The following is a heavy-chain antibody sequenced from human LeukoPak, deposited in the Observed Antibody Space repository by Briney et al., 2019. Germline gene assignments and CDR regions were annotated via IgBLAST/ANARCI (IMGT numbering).Heavy chain of an antibody. D-gene: IGHD3-22*01. CDR2: ISYDGSNK. V-gene: IGHV3-30-3*01. Sequence: GGSLRLSCAASGFTFSSYAMHWVRQAPGKGLEWVAVISYDGSNKYYADSVKGRFTISRDNSKNTLYLQMNSLRAEDTAVYYCAKDSSGYIPVYYFDYWGQGTLVTVSS. J-gene: IGHJ4*02. CDR3: AKDSSGYIPVYYFDY. CDR1: GFTFSSYA.